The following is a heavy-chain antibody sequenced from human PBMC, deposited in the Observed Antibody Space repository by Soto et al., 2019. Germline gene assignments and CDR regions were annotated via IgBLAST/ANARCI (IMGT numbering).Heavy chain of an antibody. Sequence: SETLSLTCTVSGGSISSGDYYWSWIRQPPGKGLEWIGYIYYSGSTYYNPSLKSRVTISVDTSKNQFSLKLSSVTAADTAVYYCASGDSSGYYYYYYGMDVWGQGTTVTVSS. CDR2: IYYSGST. CDR3: ASGDSSGYYYYYYGMDV. J-gene: IGHJ6*02. CDR1: GGSISSGDYY. D-gene: IGHD3-22*01. V-gene: IGHV4-30-4*01.